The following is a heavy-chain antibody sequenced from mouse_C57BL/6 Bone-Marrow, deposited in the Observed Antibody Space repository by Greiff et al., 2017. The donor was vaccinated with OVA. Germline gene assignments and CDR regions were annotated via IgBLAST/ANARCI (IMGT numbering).Heavy chain of an antibody. CDR3: ARDYYGSSPGYY. CDR1: GFTFTSSG. CDR2: IYPSSGNT. Sequence: QVHVKQSGAELARPGASVKLSCKASGFTFTSSGISWVKQRTGQGLEWIGEIYPSSGNTYYNEKFKGKATLTADKSSSTSYMELRSLTSEDSAVNFCARDYYGSSPGYYWGQGTAVTVSS. D-gene: IGHD1-1*01. J-gene: IGHJ4*01. V-gene: IGHV1-81*01.